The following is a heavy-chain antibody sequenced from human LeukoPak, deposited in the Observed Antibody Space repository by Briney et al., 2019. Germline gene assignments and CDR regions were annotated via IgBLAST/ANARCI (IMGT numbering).Heavy chain of an antibody. CDR3: AKAPGKNWGDSYWFDP. CDR1: GYTFVNHG. Sequence: AAVKVTCKASGYTFVNHGITWLRQAPGQGLEWMGWISLYNDNKKYAENFQDRVTMTTDTSTSTAYMEMRSLRSDDTAVYYCAKAPGKNWGDSYWFDPWGQGTPVTVSS. D-gene: IGHD7-27*01. V-gene: IGHV1-18*01. CDR2: ISLYNDNK. J-gene: IGHJ5*02.